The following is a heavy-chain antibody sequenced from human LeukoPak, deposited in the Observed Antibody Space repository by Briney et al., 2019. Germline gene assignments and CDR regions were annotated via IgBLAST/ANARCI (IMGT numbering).Heavy chain of an antibody. V-gene: IGHV3-30*03. CDR1: GFTFSRYG. J-gene: IGHJ4*02. CDR2: ISYDGKNK. CDR3: ASHWAQQVVSDY. D-gene: IGHD6-13*01. Sequence: PGGSLRLSCAASGFTFSRYGMHWVRQAPGKGLEWVAVISYDGKNKYYADSVKGRFTISRDNSKNTLYLQMSSLRAEDTAIYYCASHWAQQVVSDYWGQGTLVTVSS.